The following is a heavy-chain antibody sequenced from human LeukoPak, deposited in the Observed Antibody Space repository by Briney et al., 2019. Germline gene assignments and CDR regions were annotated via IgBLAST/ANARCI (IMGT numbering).Heavy chain of an antibody. CDR1: GGSFSGYY. CDR2: INHSGST. J-gene: IGHJ6*02. V-gene: IGHV4-34*01. D-gene: IGHD6-13*01. CDR3: ARDSSSWYSRVHYYYYGMDV. Sequence: PSETLSLTCAVYGGSFSGYYWSWIRQPPGKGLEWIGEINHSGSTNYNPSLKSRVTISVDTSKNQFSLKLSSVTAADTAVYYCARDSSSWYSRVHYYYYGMDVWGQGTTVTVSS.